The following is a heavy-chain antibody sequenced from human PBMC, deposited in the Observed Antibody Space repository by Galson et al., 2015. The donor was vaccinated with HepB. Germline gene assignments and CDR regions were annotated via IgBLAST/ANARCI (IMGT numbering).Heavy chain of an antibody. Sequence: SLRLSCAASGFTFSSYAMSWVRQAPGKGLEWVSAISGSGGTTYYADSVKGRFTISRDNSKNTLYLQMNSLRAEDTAVYYCAKDWGIAVAGHFDYWGQGTLVTVSS. J-gene: IGHJ4*02. CDR1: GFTFSSYA. D-gene: IGHD6-19*01. CDR3: AKDWGIAVAGHFDY. V-gene: IGHV3-23*01. CDR2: ISGSGGTT.